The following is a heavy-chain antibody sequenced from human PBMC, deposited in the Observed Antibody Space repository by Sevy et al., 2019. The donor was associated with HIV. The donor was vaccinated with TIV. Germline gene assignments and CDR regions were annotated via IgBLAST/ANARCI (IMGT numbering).Heavy chain of an antibody. CDR1: GYTLTCYG. V-gene: IGHV1-18*04. D-gene: IGHD6-19*01. Sequence: ASVKVSCKASGYTLTCYGISWVRQAPGQGLEWMGWISAYNGNTNYAQTLQGRVTMTTDTSTSTAYMELRSLRSDDTAVYYCARVAGTNWFDPWGQGSLVTVSS. J-gene: IGHJ5*02. CDR2: ISAYNGNT. CDR3: ARVAGTNWFDP.